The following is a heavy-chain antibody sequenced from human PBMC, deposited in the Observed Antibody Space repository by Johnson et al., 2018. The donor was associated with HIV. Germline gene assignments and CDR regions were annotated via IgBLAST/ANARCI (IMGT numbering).Heavy chain of an antibody. J-gene: IGHJ3*02. Sequence: ESGGGVVQPGGSLRLSCAASGFTFSSYPIHWVRQAPGKGLEWVAVISYDGSNKYYADSVKGRFTISRDNSKNTLYLQMNSLRAEDTAVYYCARDPFPRFYAFDIWGQGTMVTVSS. CDR3: ARDPFPRFYAFDI. V-gene: IGHV3-30*04. CDR2: ISYDGSNK. CDR1: GFTFSSYP.